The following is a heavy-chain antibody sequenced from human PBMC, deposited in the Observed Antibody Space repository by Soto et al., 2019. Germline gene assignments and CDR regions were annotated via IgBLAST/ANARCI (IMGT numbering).Heavy chain of an antibody. J-gene: IGHJ4*02. D-gene: IGHD3-22*01. Sequence: GGSLRLSCAASGFTFNDSYMNWFRQAPGKGLEWISYISNTGTTIYYADSVKGRFTISRDNSKNTLYLQMNSPRADDTAVYYCAKDYSYDSPGYKRFDYWGRGTLVTVSS. CDR1: GFTFNDSY. CDR3: AKDYSYDSPGYKRFDY. V-gene: IGHV3-11*01. CDR2: ISNTGTTI.